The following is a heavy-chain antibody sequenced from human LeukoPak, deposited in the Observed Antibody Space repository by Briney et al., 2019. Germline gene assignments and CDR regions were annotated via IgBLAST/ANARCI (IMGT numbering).Heavy chain of an antibody. V-gene: IGHV1-69*13. CDR1: GGTFSSYA. CDR2: IIPIFGTA. Sequence: SVTVSCKASGGTFSSYAISWVRQAPGQGLEWMGGIIPIFGTANYAQKFQGRVTITADESTSTAYMELSSLRSEDTAVYYCAREYYYDSSGYLNPRRVYYFDYWGQGTLVTVSS. D-gene: IGHD3-22*01. J-gene: IGHJ4*02. CDR3: AREYYYDSSGYLNPRRVYYFDY.